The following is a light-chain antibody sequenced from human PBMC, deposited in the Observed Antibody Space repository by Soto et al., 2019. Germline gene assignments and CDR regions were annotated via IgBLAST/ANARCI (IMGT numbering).Light chain of an antibody. Sequence: QSVLTQPASVSGSPGQSITISCTGTSSDVGSYNLVSWYQQHPGKAPKLMIYEGSKRPSGVSNRFSVSKSGNTASLTISGLQAEDEADYYCCSYAGTLYGFGTGTKVTVL. CDR3: CSYAGTLYG. CDR2: EGS. V-gene: IGLV2-23*01. J-gene: IGLJ1*01. CDR1: SSDVGSYNL.